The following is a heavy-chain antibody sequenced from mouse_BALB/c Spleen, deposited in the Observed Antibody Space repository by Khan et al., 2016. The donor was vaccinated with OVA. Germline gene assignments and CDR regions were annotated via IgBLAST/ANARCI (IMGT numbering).Heavy chain of an antibody. CDR3: AKQNHGTLYAVDY. D-gene: IGHD2-1*01. V-gene: IGHV2-3*01. CDR2: MWGDGNT. J-gene: IGHJ4*01. CDR1: GFSLTSYG. Sequence: VQLKESGPGLVAPSQSLSITCTVSGFSLTSYGVSWVRQPPGKGLEWLGVMWGDGNTNYHSGLRSRLSITKDYSKSQVFLKLNSLQTDDTATYYCAKQNHGTLYAVDYWGQGTSVTVSS.